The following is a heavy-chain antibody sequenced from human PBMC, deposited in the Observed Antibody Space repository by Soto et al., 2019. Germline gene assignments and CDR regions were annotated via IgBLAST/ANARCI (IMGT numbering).Heavy chain of an antibody. D-gene: IGHD1-7*01. Sequence: QVQLKESGPGLVKPSGTLSLTCAVSGGSFTSNNCWTWVRQPPGQGLEWIGEIYRTGSTNYKPSLKSRVTISLDKSENSFSLKVTSLTAADTAVYYCASREQGTSVDYWGQGTLVTVSS. J-gene: IGHJ4*02. CDR2: IYRTGST. CDR3: ASREQGTSVDY. CDR1: GGSFTSNNC. V-gene: IGHV4-4*02.